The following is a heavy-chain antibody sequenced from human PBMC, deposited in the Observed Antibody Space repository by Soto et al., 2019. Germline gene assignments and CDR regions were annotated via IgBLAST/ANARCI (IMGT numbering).Heavy chain of an antibody. CDR1: RFTFSNYA. Sequence: GGSLRLSCAASRFTFSNYAMHWVRQAPGKGLEWVAVISYDGSNKYYADSVKGRFTISRDNSKNTLYLQMNSLRAEDTAVYYCASPSTSYCGADCYVDYWGQGTLVTVSS. D-gene: IGHD2-21*02. J-gene: IGHJ4*02. CDR2: ISYDGSNK. CDR3: ASPSTSYCGADCYVDY. V-gene: IGHV3-30-3*01.